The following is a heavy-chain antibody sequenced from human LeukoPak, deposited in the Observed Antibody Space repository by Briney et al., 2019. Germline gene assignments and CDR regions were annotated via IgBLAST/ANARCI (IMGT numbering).Heavy chain of an antibody. CDR3: ARDYDILTGYHNWFDP. CDR1: GGSISSYY. J-gene: IGHJ5*02. D-gene: IGHD3-9*01. CDR2: IYTSGST. Sequence: SETLSLTCTVSGGSISSYYWSWIRQPAGKGLEWIGRIYTSGSTNYNPSLKSRVTMSVDTSKNQFSLKLSSVTAADTAVYYCARDYDILTGYHNWFDPWGQGTLVTVSS. V-gene: IGHV4-4*07.